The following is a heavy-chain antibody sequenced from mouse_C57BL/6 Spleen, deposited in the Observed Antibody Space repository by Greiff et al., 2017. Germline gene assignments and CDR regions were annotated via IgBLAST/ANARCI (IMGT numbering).Heavy chain of an antibody. Sequence: VQLQQPGAELVMPGASVKLSCKASGYTFTSYWMHWVKQRPGQGLEWIGEIDPSDSYTNYNQKFQGKSTLTVDKSSSTAYMQLSSLTSEDSAVYYCARKIGDYFDYWGQGTTLTVSS. J-gene: IGHJ2*01. D-gene: IGHD2-14*01. CDR1: GYTFTSYW. CDR3: ARKIGDYFDY. V-gene: IGHV1-69*01. CDR2: IDPSDSYT.